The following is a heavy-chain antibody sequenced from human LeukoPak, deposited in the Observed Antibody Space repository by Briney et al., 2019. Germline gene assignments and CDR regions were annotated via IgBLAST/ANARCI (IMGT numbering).Heavy chain of an antibody. CDR2: ICGWGWRT. CDR3: ARRGVVIRVILVGFHKEAYYFDS. CDR1: GITLNKYG. V-gene: IGHV3-23*01. J-gene: IGHJ4*02. Sequence: GRSLSLSRAFSGITLNKYGISWVRPPGGRGVEWVAGICGWGWRTSYADSVKGRFTSSRDNPKNTLYLQMNSLGAEDTAVYFCARRGVVIRVILVGFHKEAYYFDSWGQGALVTVSS. D-gene: IGHD3-22*01.